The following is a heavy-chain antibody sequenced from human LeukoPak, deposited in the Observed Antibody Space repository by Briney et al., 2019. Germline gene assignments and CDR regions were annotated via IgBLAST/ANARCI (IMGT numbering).Heavy chain of an antibody. CDR1: GGSISSYY. D-gene: IGHD6-13*01. V-gene: IGHV3-53*01. CDR3: ARERSRNFDY. J-gene: IGHJ4*02. CDR2: IYSGGST. Sequence: ETLSLTCTVSGGSISSYYWSWIRQPPGKGLEWVSVIYSGGSTYYADSVKGRFTISRDNSKNTLYLQMNSLRAEDTAVYYCARERSRNFDYWGQGTLVTVSS.